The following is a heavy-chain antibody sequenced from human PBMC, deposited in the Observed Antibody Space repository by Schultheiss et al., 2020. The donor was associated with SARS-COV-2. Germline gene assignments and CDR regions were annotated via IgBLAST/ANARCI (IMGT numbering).Heavy chain of an antibody. Sequence: GGSLRLSCAASGFTVSSNYMSWVRQAPGKGLEWVSVIYSGGSTYYADSVKGRFTISRDNSKNTLYLQMNSLRAEDTAVYYCTRVGGYSGYDLRYWGQGTLVTVSS. V-gene: IGHV3-53*01. CDR1: GFTVSSNY. CDR3: TRVGGYSGYDLRY. J-gene: IGHJ4*02. CDR2: IYSGGST. D-gene: IGHD5-12*01.